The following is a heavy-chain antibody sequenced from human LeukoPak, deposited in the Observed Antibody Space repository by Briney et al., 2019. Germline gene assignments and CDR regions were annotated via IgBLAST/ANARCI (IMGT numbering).Heavy chain of an antibody. CDR2: TYSSGST. D-gene: IGHD1-26*01. V-gene: IGHV3-53*01. Sequence: GGSRRHSCAAAGFTVSSNYMSWVRQAPGKGLEWVSVTYSSGSTYYADSVKGRFTISRDNSKNTLDLQMNSLRAEDTAVYYCARDVYTGRYYLDYWGQGTLVTVSS. CDR3: ARDVYTGRYYLDY. J-gene: IGHJ4*02. CDR1: GFTVSSNY.